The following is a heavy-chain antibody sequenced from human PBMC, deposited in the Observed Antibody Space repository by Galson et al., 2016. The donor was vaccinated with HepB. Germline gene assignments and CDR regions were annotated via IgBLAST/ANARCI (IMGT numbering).Heavy chain of an antibody. J-gene: IGHJ4*02. V-gene: IGHV4-31*03. D-gene: IGHD2-15*01. Sequence: TLSLTCTVSGGSVSSGGYYWSWIRQPPGKGLEWIGYIYYSGTTYYNPSLKSRVTISIDTSKNQFSLKLTSVTAADAAVDFCARADPDCSGYSCYGGVFDYWGQGTLVTVSS. CDR3: ARADPDCSGYSCYGGVFDY. CDR2: IYYSGTT. CDR1: GGSVSSGGYY.